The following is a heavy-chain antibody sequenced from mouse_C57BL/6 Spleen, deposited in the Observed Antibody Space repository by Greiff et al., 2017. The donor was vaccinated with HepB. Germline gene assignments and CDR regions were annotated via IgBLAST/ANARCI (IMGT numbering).Heavy chain of an antibody. J-gene: IGHJ2*01. CDR2: IDPSDSYT. D-gene: IGHD4-1*02. CDR3: ARSTGYFDY. CDR1: GYTFTSYW. V-gene: IGHV1-69*01. Sequence: QVQLQQPGAELVMPGASVKLSCKASGYTFTSYWMHWVKQRPGQGLEWIGEIDPSDSYTNYNQKFKGKSTLTVDKSSSTAYMQLSSLTSEDSAVYYCARSTGYFDYWGQGTTLTVSS.